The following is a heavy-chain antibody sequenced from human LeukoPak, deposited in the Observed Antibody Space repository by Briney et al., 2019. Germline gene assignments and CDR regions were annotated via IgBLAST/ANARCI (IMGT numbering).Heavy chain of an antibody. CDR3: ASGADFWSGPNWFDP. J-gene: IGHJ5*02. V-gene: IGHV3-21*01. CDR1: GFTFDDYA. Sequence: PGRSLRLSCAASGFTFDDYAMHWVRQAPGKGLEWVSSISSSSSYIYYADSVKGRFTISRDNAKNSLYLQMNSLRAEDTAVYYCASGADFWSGPNWFDPWGQGTLVTVSS. D-gene: IGHD3-3*01. CDR2: ISSSSSYI.